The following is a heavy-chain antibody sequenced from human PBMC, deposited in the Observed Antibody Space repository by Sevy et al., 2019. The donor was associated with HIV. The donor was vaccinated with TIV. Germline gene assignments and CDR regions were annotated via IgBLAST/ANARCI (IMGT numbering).Heavy chain of an antibody. D-gene: IGHD2-8*01. V-gene: IGHV3-23*01. Sequence: GGSLILSCAASGFAFYDYSMSWIRQAPGKGLEWVATLSFGCGKINYADSVKGRFTISRDNSKNSFYLQMDNLRVEDTAVYYCAREGCTRPHDYWGQGTRVTVSS. CDR2: LSFGCGKI. CDR3: AREGCTRPHDY. J-gene: IGHJ4*02. CDR1: GFAFYDYS.